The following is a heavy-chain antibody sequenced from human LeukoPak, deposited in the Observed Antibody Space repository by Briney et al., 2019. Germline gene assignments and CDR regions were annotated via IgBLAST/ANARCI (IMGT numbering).Heavy chain of an antibody. D-gene: IGHD3-3*01. J-gene: IGHJ5*02. CDR2: IYSGGST. CDR3: AKGLDYDFWRGYYT. CDR1: GFTVSSNY. Sequence: GGSLRLSCAASGFTVSSNYMSWVRQAPGKELEWVSVIYSGGSTYYADSVKGRFTISRDNAKNSLYLQMNSLRAEDMALYYCAKGLDYDFWRGYYTWGQGTLVTVSS. V-gene: IGHV3-53*05.